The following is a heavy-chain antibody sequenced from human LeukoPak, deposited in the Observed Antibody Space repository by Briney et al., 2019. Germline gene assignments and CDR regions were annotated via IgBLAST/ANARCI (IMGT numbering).Heavy chain of an antibody. D-gene: IGHD3-22*01. CDR3: TRANYYDSTGYLPVVYPCDY. Sequence: PSETLSLTCAVSGGFIRSSNYYWSWIRQAPAKGLEWIGYIYHSGSTYYNPSLKSRVTISLDTSKNQFSLKLRSVTAADTAVYYCTRANYYDSTGYLPVVYPCDYWGQGTLVTVSS. CDR1: GGFIRSSNYY. J-gene: IGHJ4*02. CDR2: IYHSGST. V-gene: IGHV4-31*11.